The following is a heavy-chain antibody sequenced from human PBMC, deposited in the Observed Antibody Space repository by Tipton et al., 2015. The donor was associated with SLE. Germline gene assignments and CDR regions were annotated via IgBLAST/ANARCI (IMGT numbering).Heavy chain of an antibody. J-gene: IGHJ4*02. V-gene: IGHV1-2*02. CDR1: GYTFTDYY. Sequence: QLVQSGAEVKKPGASVKVSCKASGYTFTDYYINWVRQAPGQGLEWMGWINPNSGGANYAQKFQGRVTMTRDTSISTAYMELNRLTSDDTAMYYCARDQASLGLDFWGQGTLVTVSS. CDR3: ARDQASLGLDF. CDR2: INPNSGGA.